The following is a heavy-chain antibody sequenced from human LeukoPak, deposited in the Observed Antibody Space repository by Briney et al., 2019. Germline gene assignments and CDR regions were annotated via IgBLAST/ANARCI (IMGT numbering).Heavy chain of an antibody. CDR1: GGTFSSYA. CDR2: IIPIFGTA. CDR3: ARGPAYCGGDCSSYYYYYMDV. Sequence: ASVKVSCKASGGTFSSYAISWVRQAPGQGLEWMGGIIPIFGTANYAQKFQGRVTITADESTSTAYMELSSLRSEDTAVYYCARGPAYCGGDCSSYYYYYMDVWGKGTTVTVSS. D-gene: IGHD2-21*01. V-gene: IGHV1-69*13. J-gene: IGHJ6*03.